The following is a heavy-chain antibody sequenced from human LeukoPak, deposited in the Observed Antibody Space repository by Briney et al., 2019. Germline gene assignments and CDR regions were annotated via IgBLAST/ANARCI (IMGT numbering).Heavy chain of an antibody. Sequence: GGSLRLSCAASGFTLSSYAMSWVRQTPGKGLEWVSAISGSGGSTYYADSVKGRFTISRDNSKNTLFLQMNSLRVEDTAPYYCAKSVAIYFYYGLDVRGQGTTVTVSS. D-gene: IGHD3-3*01. CDR1: GFTLSSYA. CDR3: AKSVAIYFYYGLDV. J-gene: IGHJ6*02. CDR2: ISGSGGST. V-gene: IGHV3-23*01.